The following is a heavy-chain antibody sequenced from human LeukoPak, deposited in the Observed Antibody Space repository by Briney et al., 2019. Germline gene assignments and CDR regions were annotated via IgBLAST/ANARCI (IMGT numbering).Heavy chain of an antibody. J-gene: IGHJ4*02. CDR1: GYTFTGYY. CDR3: ARDSGKNYYDSSGYLDY. D-gene: IGHD3-22*01. Sequence: ASVKVSCKASGYTFTGYYMHWVRQAPGQGLEWMGIINPSGGSTSYAQKFQGRVTMTRDTPTSTVYMELSSLRSEDTAVYYCARDSGKNYYDSSGYLDYWGQGTLVTVSS. CDR2: INPSGGST. V-gene: IGHV1-46*01.